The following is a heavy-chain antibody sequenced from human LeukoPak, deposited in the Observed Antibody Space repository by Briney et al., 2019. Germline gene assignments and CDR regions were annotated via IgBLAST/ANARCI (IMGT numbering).Heavy chain of an antibody. CDR1: GFTFSSYE. CDR3: VVHSATSCY. CDR2: ITTSGTIT. D-gene: IGHD1-26*01. Sequence: GGSLRLSCATSGFTFSSYEMNWVRQAPGKGLEWISYITTSGTITYYADSVKGRFTISRDNGKTALSLQMNSLRAEDTAVYYCVVHSATSCYWGQGTLVTVSS. V-gene: IGHV3-48*03. J-gene: IGHJ4*02.